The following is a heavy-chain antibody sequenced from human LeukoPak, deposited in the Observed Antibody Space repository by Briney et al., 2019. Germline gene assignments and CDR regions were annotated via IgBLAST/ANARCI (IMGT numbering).Heavy chain of an antibody. D-gene: IGHD3-10*01. V-gene: IGHV3-23*01. Sequence: GASLRLACAASGFTFNNYAMSWVRQGPGKGLEWVSVINYSGDFTKYSDSVKDRFTVSRDNSQYTLYLQINSLRADDTAVYYCAKALPIRGASYSWYFDLWGRGTLVTVSS. CDR3: AKALPIRGASYSWYFDL. J-gene: IGHJ2*01. CDR1: GFTFNNYA. CDR2: INYSGDFT.